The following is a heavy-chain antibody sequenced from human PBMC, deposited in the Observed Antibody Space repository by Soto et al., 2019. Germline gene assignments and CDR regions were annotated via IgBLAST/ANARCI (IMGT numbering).Heavy chain of an antibody. V-gene: IGHV3-23*01. J-gene: IGHJ4*02. Sequence: GGSLRLSCAASGFTFSNYAMIWILQVPGKGLQWVSGLYGSGGGIHYAESVKDRFTISRDNSAYAVYLQMNNLRVEDSAIYYCAKDAVSRDGVWLAHDWGQGTVVTVSS. CDR3: AKDAVSRDGVWLAHD. D-gene: IGHD5-12*01. CDR2: LYGSGGGI. CDR1: GFTFSNYA.